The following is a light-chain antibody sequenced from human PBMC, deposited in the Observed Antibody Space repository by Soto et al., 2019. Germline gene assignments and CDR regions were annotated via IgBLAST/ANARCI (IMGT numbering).Light chain of an antibody. CDR1: QSISSSY. CDR2: GAS. J-gene: IGKJ1*01. V-gene: IGKV3-20*01. Sequence: EIVLTQSPGTLSLSPGERATLSCRASQSISSSYLAWYQHKPGQTPRLLIYGASSRATGIPVRFSGSGSGTDFTLTISRLEPEDFAVYYCQHYGSTPRTFGQGTKVEIK. CDR3: QHYGSTPRT.